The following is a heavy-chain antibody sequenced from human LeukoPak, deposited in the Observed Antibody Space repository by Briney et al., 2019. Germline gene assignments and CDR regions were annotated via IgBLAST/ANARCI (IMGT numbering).Heavy chain of an antibody. CDR2: INPNSGGT. CDR3: ATAYGSGSYYNEAFDI. CDR1: GYTFTGYY. V-gene: IGHV1-2*02. D-gene: IGHD3-10*01. Sequence: APVKVSCKASGYTFTGYYMHWVRQAPGQGLEWMGWINPNSGGTNYAQKFQGRVTMTEDTSTDTAYMELSSLRSEDTAVYYCATAYGSGSYYNEAFDIWGQGTMVTVSS. J-gene: IGHJ3*02.